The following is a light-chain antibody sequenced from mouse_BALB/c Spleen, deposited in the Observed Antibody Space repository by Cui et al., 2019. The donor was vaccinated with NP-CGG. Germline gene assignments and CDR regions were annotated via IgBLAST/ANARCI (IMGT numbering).Light chain of an antibody. V-gene: IGLV1*01. CDR3: ALWYSNHWV. CDR2: GTN. CDR1: TGAVTTSNY. J-gene: IGLJ1*01. Sequence: QAVVTQESALTTSPGETVTLPCRSSTGAVTTSNYANWVQGKPDHLFTGLIGGTNNRAPGVPARFSGSLIGDKAALSITGAQTEDEAIYFCALWYSNHWVFGGGTKLTVL.